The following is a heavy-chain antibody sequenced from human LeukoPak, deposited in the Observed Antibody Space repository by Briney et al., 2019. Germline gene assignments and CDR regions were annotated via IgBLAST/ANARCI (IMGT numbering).Heavy chain of an antibody. V-gene: IGHV4-39*01. CDR2: IYYSGST. Sequence: PSETLSLTCTVSGGSISSSSYYWGWIRQPPGKGLEWIGSIYYSGSTYYNPSLKSRVTISVDTSKNQFSLKLSSVTAADTAVYYCARRTITIFGVVIEHSEYYFVYWGQGTLVTVSS. J-gene: IGHJ4*02. CDR1: GGSISSSSYY. D-gene: IGHD3-3*01. CDR3: ARRTITIFGVVIEHSEYYFVY.